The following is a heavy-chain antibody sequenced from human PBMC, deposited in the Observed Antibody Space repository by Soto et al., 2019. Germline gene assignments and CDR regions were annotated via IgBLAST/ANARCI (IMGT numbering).Heavy chain of an antibody. D-gene: IGHD6-13*01. CDR1: GFTFDDYA. J-gene: IGHJ4*02. Sequence: GGSLRLSCAASGFTFDDYAMHWVRQAPGKGLEWVSGISWNSGSIGYADSVKGRFTISRDNAKNSLYLQMNSLRAEDTALYYCAKDKGEQQLVLLDYWGQGTLVTVSS. V-gene: IGHV3-9*01. CDR2: ISWNSGSI. CDR3: AKDKGEQQLVLLDY.